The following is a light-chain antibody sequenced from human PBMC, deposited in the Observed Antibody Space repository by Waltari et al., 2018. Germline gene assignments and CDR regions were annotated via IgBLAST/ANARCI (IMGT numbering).Light chain of an antibody. CDR2: GAS. J-gene: IGKJ1*01. CDR3: QHYVRLPAT. Sequence: EIVLTQSPGTLSLSQGERATLSCWASQSVGGTLAWYQQKPGQAPRLLIYGASSRATGIPDRFSGSGSGTEFSLTISRLEPEDFAVYYCQHYVRLPATFGQGTKVEIK. V-gene: IGKV3-20*01. CDR1: QSVGGT.